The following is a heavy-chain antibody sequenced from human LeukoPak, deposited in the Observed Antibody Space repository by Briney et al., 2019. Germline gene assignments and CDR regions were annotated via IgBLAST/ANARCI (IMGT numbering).Heavy chain of an antibody. CDR3: ARDRTASWYGGEDY. Sequence: GASVKVSCKASGYTFTAYYIHWVRQAPRHGLEWMGWINPNSGDTDYSQKFQGRVTMTRDTSISTTYMELSRLASDDTAIYYCARDRTASWYGGEDYWGQGTPVTVSS. CDR1: GYTFTAYY. V-gene: IGHV1-2*02. D-gene: IGHD6-13*01. J-gene: IGHJ4*02. CDR2: INPNSGDT.